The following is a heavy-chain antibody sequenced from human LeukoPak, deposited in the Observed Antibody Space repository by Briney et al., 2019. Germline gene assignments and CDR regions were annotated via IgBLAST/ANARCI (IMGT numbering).Heavy chain of an antibody. CDR1: GFTFSSFG. Sequence: PGGSLRLSCAASGFTFSSFGMHWVRQAPGKGLEWVSFIQYDGSNKYYADSVKGRFTISRDDSKNTLYLQMNSLRCDDTAVYYCAKEVLNRPTEGYWGQGTLVTVSS. CDR3: AKEVLNRPTEGY. CDR2: IQYDGSNK. D-gene: IGHD2/OR15-2a*01. J-gene: IGHJ4*02. V-gene: IGHV3-30*02.